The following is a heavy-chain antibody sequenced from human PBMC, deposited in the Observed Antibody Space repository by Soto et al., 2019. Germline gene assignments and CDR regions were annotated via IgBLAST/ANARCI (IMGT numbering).Heavy chain of an antibody. Sequence: SETLSLTCTVSGGSISSGGYYWSWIRQHPGKGLEWTGYIYYSGSTYYNPSLKSRVTISVDTSKNQFSLKLSSVTAADTAVYYCARGLDVNWFDPWGQGTLVTVSS. D-gene: IGHD3-16*01. CDR2: IYYSGST. CDR1: GGSISSGGYY. V-gene: IGHV4-31*03. CDR3: ARGLDVNWFDP. J-gene: IGHJ5*02.